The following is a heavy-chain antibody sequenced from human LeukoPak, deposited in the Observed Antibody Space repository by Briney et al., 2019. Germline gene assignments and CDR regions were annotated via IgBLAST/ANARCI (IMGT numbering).Heavy chain of an antibody. CDR3: AKDRKTRWLVRGSNWFDP. Sequence: PGGSLRLSCAASGFTFNNYAMTWFRQAPGRGLEWLSLISGYAGSTAYADSVKGRFPIFRDNYKNTLSLQMNNLRAEDTAVYYCAKDRKTRWLVRGSNWFDPWGQGTLVTVSS. V-gene: IGHV3-23*01. CDR1: GFTFNNYA. D-gene: IGHD6-19*01. CDR2: ISGYAGST. J-gene: IGHJ5*02.